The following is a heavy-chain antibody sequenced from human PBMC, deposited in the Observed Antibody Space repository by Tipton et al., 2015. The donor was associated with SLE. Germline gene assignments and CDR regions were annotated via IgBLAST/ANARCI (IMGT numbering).Heavy chain of an antibody. CDR2: IWYDGSKT. D-gene: IGHD4-11*01. CDR1: GFTFSHYG. CDR3: ARGDSHGAHDQ. Sequence: SLRLSCVASGFTFSHYGMHWVRQAPGKGLEWVAVIWYDGSKTYYTDSVKGRFTISRDNSKNMLFLQMNSLSADDTAVYYCARGDSHGAHDQWGQGILVSVSS. V-gene: IGHV3-33*01. J-gene: IGHJ4*02.